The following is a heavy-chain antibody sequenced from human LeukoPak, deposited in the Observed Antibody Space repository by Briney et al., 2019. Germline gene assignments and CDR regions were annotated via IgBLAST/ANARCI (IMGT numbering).Heavy chain of an antibody. J-gene: IGHJ5*02. D-gene: IGHD6-19*01. CDR1: GGSFSGYD. V-gene: IGHV4-34*01. CDR3: GREGVAGTVDWFHP. CDR2: INNSRST. Sequence: PSETLSLTCAVYGGSFSGYDWRWLRHPPGKGLEWIGDINNSRSTNYNPSLKSRITISVETSKNQISFTLSSATAADPAVDYCGREGVAGTVDWFHPLRQGGLVGVSS.